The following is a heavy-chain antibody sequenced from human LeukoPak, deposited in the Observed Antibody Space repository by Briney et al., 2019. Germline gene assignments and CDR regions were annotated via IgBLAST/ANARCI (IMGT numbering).Heavy chain of an antibody. V-gene: IGHV3-23*01. CDR2: ISSSGSGGNT. D-gene: IGHD2-15*01. Sequence: PGGSLRLSCVASGVTLSNYAMSWARQAPGKGLEWVSGISSSGSGGNTYYADSVKGRFTISRDNSKNTLYLQMNSLRAEDTAVYYCAKPHRNIVVVVAAVFDYWGQGTLVTVSS. CDR3: AKPHRNIVVVVAAVFDY. J-gene: IGHJ4*02. CDR1: GVTLSNYA.